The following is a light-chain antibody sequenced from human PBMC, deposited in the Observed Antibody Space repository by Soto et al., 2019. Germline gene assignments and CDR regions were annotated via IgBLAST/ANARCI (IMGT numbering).Light chain of an antibody. Sequence: DIQMTQSPSTLSASVGDRVTITCRASQSINDWLAWYQQKPGKAPNLLIYKASSLQSGVPSRFSGSGSGTEFTLTITRLQPDDFATYYCQQYNSYPWTFGQGTKVDIK. V-gene: IGKV1-5*03. CDR2: KAS. J-gene: IGKJ1*01. CDR3: QQYNSYPWT. CDR1: QSINDW.